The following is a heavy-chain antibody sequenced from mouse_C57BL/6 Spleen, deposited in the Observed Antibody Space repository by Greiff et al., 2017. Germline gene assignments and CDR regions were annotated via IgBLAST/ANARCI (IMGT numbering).Heavy chain of an antibody. CDR1: GYTFTSYW. J-gene: IGHJ4*01. V-gene: IGHV1-61*01. CDR3: ARKEGGAMDY. CDR2: IYPSDSET. Sequence: VQLQQPGAELVRPGSSVKLSCKASGYTFTSYWMDWVKQRPGQGLEWIGNIYPSDSETHYNQKFKDKATLTVDKFSSTAYMQLSSLTSEDSAVYYCARKEGGAMDYWGQGTSVTVSS.